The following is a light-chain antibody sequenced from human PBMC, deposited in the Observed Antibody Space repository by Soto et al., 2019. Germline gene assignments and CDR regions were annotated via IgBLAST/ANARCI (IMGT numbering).Light chain of an antibody. CDR3: QQYYSTPLT. V-gene: IGKV4-1*01. CDR2: WAS. Sequence: DIVMTQSPDSLAVSLGERATINCKSSQSVLYSSNNKNYLAWYQQKPGQPPKLLIYWASTRESVVPDRFSGSESGTDFTLTISSLQAEDVAVYYCQQYYSTPLTFGPGTKVDIK. CDR1: QSVLYSSNNKNY. J-gene: IGKJ3*01.